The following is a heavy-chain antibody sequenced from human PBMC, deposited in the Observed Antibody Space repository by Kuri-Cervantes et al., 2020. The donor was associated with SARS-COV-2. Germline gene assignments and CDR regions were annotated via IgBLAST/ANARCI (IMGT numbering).Heavy chain of an antibody. J-gene: IGHJ4*02. CDR1: GFTFSNYA. D-gene: IGHD2-15*01. CDR2: ISGSGGST. Sequence: GGSLRLSCAASGFTFSNYAMSWVRQAPGKGLEWVSAISGSGGSTYYADSVKGRFTISRDNSKNTLYLQMNSLRAEDTAVYYCARGAVYCSGGSCYPDYWGQGTLVTVSS. V-gene: IGHV3-23*01. CDR3: ARGAVYCSGGSCYPDY.